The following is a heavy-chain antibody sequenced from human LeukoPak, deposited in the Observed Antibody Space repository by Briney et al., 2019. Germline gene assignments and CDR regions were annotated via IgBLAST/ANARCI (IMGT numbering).Heavy chain of an antibody. D-gene: IGHD1-26*01. CDR1: GFSVSSNF. CDR2: IFSGGST. V-gene: IGHV3-53*01. CDR3: ARGRRWDLLVSLIDASDI. J-gene: IGHJ3*02. Sequence: GGSLRLSCAASGFSVSSNFMTWVRQAPGKGLEWVSVIFSGGSTYYADSVKGRFTISRDNSKNTVYLQMSSLRVEDTAVYYCARGRRWDLLVSLIDASDIWGQGTMVTVSS.